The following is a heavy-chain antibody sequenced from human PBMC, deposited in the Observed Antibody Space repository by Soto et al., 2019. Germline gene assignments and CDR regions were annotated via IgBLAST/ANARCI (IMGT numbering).Heavy chain of an antibody. CDR1: GFTFSSYG. Sequence: QVQLVESGGGVVQPGRSLRLSCAASGFTFSSYGMHWVRQAPGKGLEWVAVISYDGSNKYYADSVKGRFTISRDNSKNTLYLQMNSLRAEDTAVYYCAKDQSHLTGTSGYWGQGTLVTVSS. CDR2: ISYDGSNK. D-gene: IGHD1-7*01. CDR3: AKDQSHLTGTSGY. V-gene: IGHV3-30*18. J-gene: IGHJ4*02.